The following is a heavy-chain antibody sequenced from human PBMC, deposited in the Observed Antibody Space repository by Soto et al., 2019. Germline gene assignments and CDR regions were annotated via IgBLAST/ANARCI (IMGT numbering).Heavy chain of an antibody. J-gene: IGHJ6*02. Sequence: SETLSLTCTVSGGSISSSSYYWGWIRQPPGKGLEWIGSIYYSGSTYYNPSLKSRVTISVDTSKNQFSPKLSSVTAADTAVYYCARQLGSGYYYGYYGMDVWGQGTTVTVSS. CDR3: ARQLGSGYYYGYYGMDV. V-gene: IGHV4-39*01. D-gene: IGHD3-22*01. CDR1: GGSISSSSYY. CDR2: IYYSGST.